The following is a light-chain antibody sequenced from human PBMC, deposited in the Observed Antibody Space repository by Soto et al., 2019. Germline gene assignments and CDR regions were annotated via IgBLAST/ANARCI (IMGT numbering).Light chain of an antibody. J-gene: IGKJ5*01. V-gene: IGKV3-11*01. CDR2: DAS. Sequence: EIVLTQSPATLSLSPGERATLSCRASQSVSSYLAWYQQKPGQAPRLLIYDASNRATGIPARFSGSGSGTDFALTISSLEPEDFAVYYCQQRSNWTPEITFGKGTRLEI. CDR3: QQRSNWTPEIT. CDR1: QSVSSY.